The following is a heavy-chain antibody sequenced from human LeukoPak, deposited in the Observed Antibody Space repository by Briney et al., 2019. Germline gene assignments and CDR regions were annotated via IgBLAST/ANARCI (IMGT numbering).Heavy chain of an antibody. CDR3: AKDCLLRRRNYYYGMDV. J-gene: IGHJ6*02. D-gene: IGHD2/OR15-2a*01. CDR1: GFTFSSYG. V-gene: IGHV3-30*18. Sequence: PGGSLRLSCAASGFTFSSYGMHWVRQAPGKGLEWVAVISYDGSNKYYADSVKGRFTISRDNSKNTLYLQMNSLRAEDTAVYYCAKDCLLRRRNYYYGMDVWGQGTTVTVSS. CDR2: ISYDGSNK.